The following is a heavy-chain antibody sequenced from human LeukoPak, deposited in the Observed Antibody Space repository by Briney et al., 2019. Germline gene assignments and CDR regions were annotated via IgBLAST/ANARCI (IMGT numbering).Heavy chain of an antibody. J-gene: IGHJ6*02. CDR2: ITNISRYT. CDR3: ARDLGYSYGRDYYYYGMDV. V-gene: IGHV3-21*01. CDR1: GFTFSIYS. Sequence: GGSLRLSCAASGFTFSIYSMNWVRQAPGKGLEWVLSITNISRYTNYADSVKGRFTISRDNAKNSLYLQMNSLRAEDTAVYYCARDLGYSYGRDYYYYGMDVWGQGNTVTVSS. D-gene: IGHD5-18*01.